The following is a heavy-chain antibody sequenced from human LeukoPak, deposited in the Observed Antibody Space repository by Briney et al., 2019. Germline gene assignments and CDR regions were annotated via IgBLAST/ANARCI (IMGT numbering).Heavy chain of an antibody. Sequence: LSGGSLRLSCAASGLTFSSYWMHWVRQAPGRGLVWVSRINSDGSTTTYADSVKGRFTISRDNAKNTLYLQMNSLRAEDTAIYYCARGDSSWFPHDYWGQGTLVTVSS. CDR1: GLTFSSYW. CDR2: INSDGSTT. CDR3: ARGDSSWFPHDY. V-gene: IGHV3-74*01. D-gene: IGHD6-13*01. J-gene: IGHJ4*02.